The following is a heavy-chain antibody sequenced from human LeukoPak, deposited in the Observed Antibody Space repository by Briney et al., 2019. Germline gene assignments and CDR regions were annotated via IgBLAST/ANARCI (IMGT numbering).Heavy chain of an antibody. V-gene: IGHV7-4-1*02. J-gene: IGHJ3*02. CDR2: INPNTGNP. D-gene: IGHD3-10*01. Sequence: GASVKVSCKASGYTFTNYAMNWVRQAPGQGLEWMGWINPNTGNPTYAQGFTGRFVFSLDTSVNTAYLQISNLKAEDTAVYYCAGRGGSGSFDAFDIWGQGTMVTVSS. CDR1: GYTFTNYA. CDR3: AGRGGSGSFDAFDI.